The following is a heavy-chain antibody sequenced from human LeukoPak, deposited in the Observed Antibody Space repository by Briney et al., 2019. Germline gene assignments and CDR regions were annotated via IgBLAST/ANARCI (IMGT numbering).Heavy chain of an antibody. CDR3: AREAEEAFDY. J-gene: IGHJ4*02. V-gene: IGHV3-21*01. CDR1: GFTFRSYS. Sequence: RTGGSLRLSCTASGFTFRSYSMNWVRQAPGKGLEWVSSIGGSSTSIYYADSVKGRFTISRDNAKNSLYPQMNRLRAEDTAVYFCAREAEEAFDYWGQGTLVTVSS. CDR2: IGGSSTSI.